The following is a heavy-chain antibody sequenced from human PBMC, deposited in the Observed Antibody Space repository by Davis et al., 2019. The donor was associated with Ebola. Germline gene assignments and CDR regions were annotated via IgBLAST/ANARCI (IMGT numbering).Heavy chain of an antibody. D-gene: IGHD2-21*02. V-gene: IGHV1-18*01. Sequence: AASVKVSCMASGYTFSSYGINWVRQAPGQGLEWMGWISGYNGNTNYAQKLQGRVTMSTDTSTSTAYMELRSLRSDDTAVYYCARAGRVVVTAMADYWGQGTLVTVSS. CDR2: ISGYNGNT. CDR3: ARAGRVVVTAMADY. CDR1: GYTFSSYG. J-gene: IGHJ4*02.